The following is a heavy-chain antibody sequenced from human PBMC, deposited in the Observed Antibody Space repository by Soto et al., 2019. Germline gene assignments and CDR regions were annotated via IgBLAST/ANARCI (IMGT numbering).Heavy chain of an antibody. CDR3: ARSQGGSSSLDIYYYYYYGMDV. D-gene: IGHD2-15*01. CDR2: IIPIFGTA. Sequence: QVQLVQSGAEVKKPGSSVKVSCKAPGGTFSSYAISWVRQAPGQGLEWMGGIIPIFGTANYAQKFQGRVTITADESTSTGYMELRSLRSEDTAVYHCARSQGGSSSLDIYYYYYYGMDVWGQGTTVTVSS. CDR1: GGTFSSYA. J-gene: IGHJ6*02. V-gene: IGHV1-69*01.